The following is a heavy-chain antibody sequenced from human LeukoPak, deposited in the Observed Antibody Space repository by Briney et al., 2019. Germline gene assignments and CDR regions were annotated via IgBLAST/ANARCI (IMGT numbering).Heavy chain of an antibody. D-gene: IGHD2-2*01. V-gene: IGHV4-34*01. CDR2: FNHSGNT. CDR1: GGFFSGYY. CDR3: ARVKEGSAIFEVVPAVRQYYFDY. J-gene: IGHJ4*02. Sequence: SETLSLTCAVYGGFFSGYYWSWIRQPPGKGLEWLGEFNHSGNTKHNPSLKSRVTLPVDTSVNELSMKLSSVTAADTAVYYCARVKEGSAIFEVVPAVRQYYFDYWGQGTLVTVSS.